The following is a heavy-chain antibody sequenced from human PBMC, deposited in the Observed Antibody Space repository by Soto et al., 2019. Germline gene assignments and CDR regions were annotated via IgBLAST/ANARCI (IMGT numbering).Heavy chain of an antibody. V-gene: IGHV3-23*01. J-gene: IGHJ4*02. D-gene: IGHD6-6*01. Sequence: GSLRLSCAASGFTLSSYVMSWVRRAPGKGLEWVSGIDGGGGGTYYADSVKGRFTISRDNSKNTLYLQMNSLRAEDTAVYYCAKGPEQLVHGVFDYWGQGTLVPVSS. CDR3: AKGPEQLVHGVFDY. CDR1: GFTLSSYV. CDR2: IDGGGGGT.